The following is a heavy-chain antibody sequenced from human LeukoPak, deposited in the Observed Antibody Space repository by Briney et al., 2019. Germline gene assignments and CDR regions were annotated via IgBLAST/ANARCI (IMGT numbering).Heavy chain of an antibody. Sequence: ASVKVSCKASGYTFTSYCMHWVRQAPGQGLEWMGIINPSGGSTSYAQKFQGRVTMTRDTSTSTVYMELSSLRSEDTAVYYCARGITMIVVVRLDGMDVWGQGTTVTVSS. D-gene: IGHD3-22*01. V-gene: IGHV1-46*01. CDR2: INPSGGST. CDR1: GYTFTSYC. J-gene: IGHJ6*02. CDR3: ARGITMIVVVRLDGMDV.